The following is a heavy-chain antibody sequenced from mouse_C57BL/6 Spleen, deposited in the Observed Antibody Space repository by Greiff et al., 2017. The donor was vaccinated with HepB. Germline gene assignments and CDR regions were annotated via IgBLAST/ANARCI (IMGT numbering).Heavy chain of an antibody. D-gene: IGHD2-4*01. V-gene: IGHV8-12*01. CDR2: IYWDDDK. J-gene: IGHJ2*01. Sequence: QVTLKESGPGILQSSQTLSLTCSFSGFSLSTSGMGVSWIRQPSGKGLEWLAHIYWDDDKRYNPSLKSRLTISKDTSRNQVFLKITSVDTADTATYYCARREGYDYYYFDYWGQGTTLTVSS. CDR3: ARREGYDYYYFDY. CDR1: GFSLSTSGMG.